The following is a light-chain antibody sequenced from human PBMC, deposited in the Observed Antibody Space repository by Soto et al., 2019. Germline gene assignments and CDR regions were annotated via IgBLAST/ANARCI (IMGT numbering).Light chain of an antibody. CDR2: DGN. V-gene: IGLV3-21*02. J-gene: IGLJ1*01. Sequence: SYELTQPPSVSVAPGQTARITCGGNNIGSTSVHWYKQSPGQAPVLVVYDGNDRPSGIPERFSGFSSENTATLTITRVEAGDEADYYCQVWNISTDHYVFGTGTKV. CDR3: QVWNISTDHYV. CDR1: NIGSTS.